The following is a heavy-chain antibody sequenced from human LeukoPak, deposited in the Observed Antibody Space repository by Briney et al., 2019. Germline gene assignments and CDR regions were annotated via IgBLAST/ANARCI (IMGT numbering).Heavy chain of an antibody. CDR3: ARDPGYYGSGSRGAFDY. D-gene: IGHD3-10*01. J-gene: IGHJ4*02. V-gene: IGHV4-4*07. Sequence: SSETLSLTCTVAGGSIRSYYWSWIRQPAGKGLEWIGRIYTSGSTNYNPSLESRVTMSVDTSKNQFSLGLSSVTAADTAVYYCARDPGYYGSGSRGAFDYWGQGTLVTVSS. CDR2: IYTSGST. CDR1: GGSIRSYY.